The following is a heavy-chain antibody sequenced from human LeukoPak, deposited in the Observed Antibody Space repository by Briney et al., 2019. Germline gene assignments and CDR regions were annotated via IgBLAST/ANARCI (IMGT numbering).Heavy chain of an antibody. J-gene: IGHJ3*02. CDR2: INHSGST. CDR1: GGSFSGYY. V-gene: IGHV4-34*01. CDR3: ARGAPDAFDI. Sequence: SGTLSLTCAVYGGSFSGYYWSWIRQPPWKGLEWIGEINHSGSTNYNPSLKSRVTISLDTSKNQFSLKLRSVTAADTAVYYCARGAPDAFDIWGQGTMVTVSS.